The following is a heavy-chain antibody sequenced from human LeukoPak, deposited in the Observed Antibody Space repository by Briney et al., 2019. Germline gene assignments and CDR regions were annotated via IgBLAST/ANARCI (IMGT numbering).Heavy chain of an antibody. D-gene: IGHD3-22*01. CDR1: GGSISSGGYY. J-gene: IGHJ4*02. V-gene: IGHV4-31*03. Sequence: PSETLSLTCTVSGGSISSGGYYLSWIRQNPGKGLEWIGYIYYSGSTYYNPSLKSRVTISVDTSKNQFSLKLSSVAAADTAVYYCARSRDSSGYYLFDYWGQGTLVTVSS. CDR3: ARSRDSSGYYLFDY. CDR2: IYYSGST.